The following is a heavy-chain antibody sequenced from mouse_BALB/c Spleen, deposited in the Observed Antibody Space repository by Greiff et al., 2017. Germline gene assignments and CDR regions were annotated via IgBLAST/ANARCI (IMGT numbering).Heavy chain of an antibody. CDR1: GYSITSDYA. D-gene: IGHD2-3*01. CDR3: ARRGNGYYYFDY. J-gene: IGHJ2*01. Sequence: DVQLQESGPGLVKPSQSLSLTCTVTGYSITSDYAWNWIRQFPGNKLEWMGYISYSGSTSYNPSLKSRISITRDTSKNQFFLQLNSVTTEDTATYYCARRGNGYYYFDYWGQGTTLTVSS. V-gene: IGHV3-2*02. CDR2: ISYSGST.